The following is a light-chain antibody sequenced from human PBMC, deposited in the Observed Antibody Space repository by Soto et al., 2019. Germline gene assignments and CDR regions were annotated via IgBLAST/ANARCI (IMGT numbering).Light chain of an antibody. CDR2: GAS. Sequence: EIVMTQSPATLSVSPGERATLSCRASQSVSSNLAWYQHKPGQAPRLLIYGASTRATGIPARFSGSGSGTEFTLTISSLQSEDFAVYYCQQYIIWPPLTFGPGTKVDNK. CDR3: QQYIIWPPLT. J-gene: IGKJ3*01. V-gene: IGKV3D-15*01. CDR1: QSVSSN.